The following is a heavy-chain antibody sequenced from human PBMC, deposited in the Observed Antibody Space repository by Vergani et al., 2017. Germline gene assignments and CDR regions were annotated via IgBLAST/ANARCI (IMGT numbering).Heavy chain of an antibody. V-gene: IGHV3-23*01. D-gene: IGHD6-13*01. CDR2: ISGSGGST. Sequence: EVQLLESGGGLVQPGGSLRLSCTASGFTFSSYAMSWVRQAPGKGLEWVSAISGSGGSTYYAGSVKGRFTISRDNSKNTLYLQMNSLRAEDTAVYYCAKVGQAAARYGMDVWGQGTTVTVSS. CDR3: AKVGQAAARYGMDV. J-gene: IGHJ6*02. CDR1: GFTFSSYA.